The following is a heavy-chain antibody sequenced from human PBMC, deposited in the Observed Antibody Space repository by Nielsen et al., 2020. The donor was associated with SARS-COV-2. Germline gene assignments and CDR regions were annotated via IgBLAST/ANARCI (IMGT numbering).Heavy chain of an antibody. D-gene: IGHD3-3*01. CDR2: ISGGDST. V-gene: IGHV3-66*01. Sequence: GGSLRLSCAASGFAVSNIYMTWVRQAPGKGLEWVSVISGGDSTYYADSVKGRFTISRDNSKNTLYLQMNSLRAEDTAVYYCARAGARTIFGVVIADYDMDVWGQGTTVTVSS. CDR1: GFAVSNIY. CDR3: ARAGARTIFGVVIADYDMDV. J-gene: IGHJ6*02.